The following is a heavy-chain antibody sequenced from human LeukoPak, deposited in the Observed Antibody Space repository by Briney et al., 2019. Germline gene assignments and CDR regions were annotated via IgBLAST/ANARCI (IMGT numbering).Heavy chain of an antibody. CDR1: GFTFSSYS. CDR2: ISSSSSYI. V-gene: IGHV3-21*01. J-gene: IGHJ4*02. D-gene: IGHD3-22*01. CDR3: ARDLYYYDSSGYPEGFDY. Sequence: GGSLRLSCAASGFTFSSYSMNWVRQAPGKGLEWVSYISSSSSYIYYADSVKGRFTISRDNAKNSLYLQMNSLRAEDTAVYYCARDLYYYDSSGYPEGFDYWGQGTLVTVS.